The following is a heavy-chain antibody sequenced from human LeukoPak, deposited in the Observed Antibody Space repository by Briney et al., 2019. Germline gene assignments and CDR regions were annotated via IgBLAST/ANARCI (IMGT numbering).Heavy chain of an antibody. CDR3: AKDDYGSGSYYSDY. CDR2: ISSSSSSYI. J-gene: IGHJ4*02. D-gene: IGHD3-10*01. Sequence: GGSLRLSCAASGFTFSSYSMNWVRQAPGKGLEWVSSISSSSSSYIYYADSVKGRFTISRDNSKNTLYLQMNSLRAEDTAVYYCAKDDYGSGSYYSDYWGQGTLVTVSS. V-gene: IGHV3-21*04. CDR1: GFTFSSYS.